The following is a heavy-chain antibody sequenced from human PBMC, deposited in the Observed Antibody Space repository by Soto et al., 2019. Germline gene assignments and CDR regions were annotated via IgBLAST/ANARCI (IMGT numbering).Heavy chain of an antibody. J-gene: IGHJ4*02. D-gene: IGHD2-15*01. V-gene: IGHV2-5*02. Sequence: QITLKESDPTLVKPTQTLTLTCTFSGFSLSSSGVGVGWIRQPPGQALEWLTFIYWDDDKRYSPSLKSRLTITKDTSKNQVFLTLTNMDPVDTATYYCARLVVAGSTYYFDSWGQGTLLTVSS. CDR2: IYWDDDK. CDR1: GFSLSSSGVG. CDR3: ARLVVAGSTYYFDS.